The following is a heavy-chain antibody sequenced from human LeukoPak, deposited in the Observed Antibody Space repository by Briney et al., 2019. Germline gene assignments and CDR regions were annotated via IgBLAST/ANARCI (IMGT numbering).Heavy chain of an antibody. J-gene: IGHJ4*02. CDR3: AKYGNSGWVIDN. CDR1: GGSIGSNY. V-gene: IGHV4-59*08. CDR2: IYYTGGT. D-gene: IGHD6-19*01. Sequence: SETLSLTCTVSGGSIGSNYWTWIRQPPGKGLEYIGYIYYTGGTNYNPSLKSRVTISVDTSKNQFSLRLSSVTAADTAVYFCAKYGNSGWVIDNWGQGTLVTVSS.